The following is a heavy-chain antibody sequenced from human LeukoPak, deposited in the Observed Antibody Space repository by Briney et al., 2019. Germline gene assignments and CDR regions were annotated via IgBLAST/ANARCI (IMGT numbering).Heavy chain of an antibody. Sequence: GGSLRLSCVVSGFTFSTYTMNWVRQAPGKGLEWVSYISSSSSTIYYADSVKGRFTISRDNAKNSLYLQMNSLRAEDTAVYYCARSDFWSGYYSFYYYYMDVWGKGTTVTVSS. J-gene: IGHJ6*03. D-gene: IGHD3-3*01. V-gene: IGHV3-48*01. CDR2: ISSSSSTI. CDR3: ARSDFWSGYYSFYYYYMDV. CDR1: GFTFSTYT.